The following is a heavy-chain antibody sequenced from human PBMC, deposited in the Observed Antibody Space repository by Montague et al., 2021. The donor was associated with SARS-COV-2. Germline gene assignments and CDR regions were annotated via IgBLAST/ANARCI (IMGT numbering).Heavy chain of an antibody. CDR2: IYYSGST. V-gene: IGHV4-59*08. D-gene: IGHD2-21*02. CDR3: ARHGPFVVVTAIHDTFDI. J-gene: IGHJ3*02. CDR1: GGSISTYY. Sequence: SETLSLTCNVSGGSISTYYWSWIRQPPGKGLEWIGYIYYSGSTNYNPSLKSRVTISVDTSKNQFSLELSSVTAADTAVYYCARHGPFVVVTAIHDTFDIWGQGTMVTVSS.